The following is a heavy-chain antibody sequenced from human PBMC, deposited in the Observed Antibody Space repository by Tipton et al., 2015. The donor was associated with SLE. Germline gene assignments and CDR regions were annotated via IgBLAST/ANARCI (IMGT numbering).Heavy chain of an antibody. V-gene: IGHV3-7*01. CDR1: GFTFSSYG. J-gene: IGHJ4*02. Sequence: SLRLSCAASGFTFSSYGMRWVRQAPGKGLEWVANIKRDGSEKYYVDSVKGRFTISRDNAKNSLYLQMNSLRTEDTAVYYCAKAPLGGTMVRGAPDYWGQASLVTVSS. CDR3: AKAPLGGTMVRGAPDY. D-gene: IGHD3-10*01. CDR2: IKRDGSEK.